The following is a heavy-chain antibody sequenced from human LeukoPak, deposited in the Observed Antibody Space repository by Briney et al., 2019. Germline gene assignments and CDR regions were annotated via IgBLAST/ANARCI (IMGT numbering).Heavy chain of an antibody. Sequence: RGASVKVSCKASGYTFTGYYMHWVRRAPGQGLEWMGWINPNSGGTNYAQKFQGRVTMTRDTSISTAYMELSRLRSDDTAVYYCARGVRITMVRGVTINWFDSWGQGTLVTVSS. CDR1: GYTFTGYY. V-gene: IGHV1-2*02. J-gene: IGHJ5*01. CDR3: ARGVRITMVRGVTINWFDS. CDR2: INPNSGGT. D-gene: IGHD3-10*01.